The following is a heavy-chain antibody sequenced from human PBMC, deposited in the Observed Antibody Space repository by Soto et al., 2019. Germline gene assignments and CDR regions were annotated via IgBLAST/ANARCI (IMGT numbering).Heavy chain of an antibody. V-gene: IGHV1-8*01. CDR2: MNPGSGDT. Sequence: ASVKVSCKASGYSFTNNDVSWVRQATGQGLEWMGWMNPGSGDTGYAQKFQGRVTMTRDISIATAYMELSSLRSDDTAIYYCARMETFGSLNWFDPWGQGTLVTVPQ. J-gene: IGHJ5*02. D-gene: IGHD3-16*01. CDR1: GYSFTNND. CDR3: ARMETFGSLNWFDP.